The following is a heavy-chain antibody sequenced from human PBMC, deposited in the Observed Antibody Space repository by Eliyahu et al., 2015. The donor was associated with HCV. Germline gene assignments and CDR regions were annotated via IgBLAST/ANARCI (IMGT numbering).Heavy chain of an antibody. CDR1: GFTFDDYA. V-gene: IGHV3-9*01. J-gene: IGHJ4*02. CDR2: ISWNSGSI. CDR3: AKDIDIVATIGVDY. Sequence: EVQLVESGGGLVQPGRSLRLSCAASGFTFDDYAMHWVRQAPGKGLEWVSGISWNSGSIGYADSVKGRFTISRDNAKNSLYLQMNSLRAEDTALYYCAKDIDIVATIGVDYWGQGTLVTVSS. D-gene: IGHD5-12*01.